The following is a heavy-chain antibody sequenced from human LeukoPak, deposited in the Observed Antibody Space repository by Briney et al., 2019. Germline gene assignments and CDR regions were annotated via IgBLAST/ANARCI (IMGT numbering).Heavy chain of an antibody. V-gene: IGHV3-23*01. Sequence: GGSLRLACAASGFPFSTYAMSWVRQALGKGLEWVSSIRGSDGSTYYADSVKGRFAISRDNSKNTLYLQINSLRAEDTAVYYCAKDVYGDYGGPDYWGQGTLVTVSS. D-gene: IGHD4-17*01. J-gene: IGHJ4*02. CDR3: AKDVYGDYGGPDY. CDR1: GFPFSTYA. CDR2: IRGSDGST.